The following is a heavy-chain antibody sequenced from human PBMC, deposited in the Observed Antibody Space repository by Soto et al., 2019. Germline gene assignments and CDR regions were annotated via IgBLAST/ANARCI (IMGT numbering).Heavy chain of an antibody. D-gene: IGHD5-18*01. CDR3: AKDIVRYSYGACDY. Sequence: XGSLRLSCAASGFTFSSYGMYWVRQAPGKGLEWVAVISYDGSNKYHADSVKGRFTISRDNSKNTLYLQMNSLKAEDTAVYYCAKDIVRYSYGACDYWGQGALVTVSS. J-gene: IGHJ4*02. V-gene: IGHV3-30*18. CDR2: ISYDGSNK. CDR1: GFTFSSYG.